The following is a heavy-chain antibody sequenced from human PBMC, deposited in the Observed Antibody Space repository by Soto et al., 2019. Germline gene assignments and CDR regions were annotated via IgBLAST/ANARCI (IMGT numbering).Heavy chain of an antibody. CDR1: GGSFSGYY. V-gene: IGHV4-34*01. Sequence: TLSLTCAVYGGSFSGYYWSWIRQPPGKGLEWIGEINHSGSTNYNPSLKSRVTISVDTSKNQFSLKLSSVTAADTAVYYCARSTFDRRVYYYYYMDVWGKGTTVTVSS. CDR3: ARSTFDRRVYYYYYMDV. J-gene: IGHJ6*03. D-gene: IGHD3-9*01. CDR2: INHSGST.